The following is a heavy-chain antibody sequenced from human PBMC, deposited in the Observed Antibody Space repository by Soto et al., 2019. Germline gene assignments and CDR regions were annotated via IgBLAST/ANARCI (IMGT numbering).Heavy chain of an antibody. CDR2: VKPSGVII. CDR3: ARGFCNGGGCTDWDSHWKDY. J-gene: IGHJ4*02. CDR1: GYTFSSYY. Sequence: QVHLVQSGAEVRKPGTSVRVSCKASGYTFSSYYLHWVRQAPGQGLQWMGVVKPSGVIISDAQKLQVRVTMTRDTSTSMVYMELGSLRSEDTAVYYCARGFCNGGGCTDWDSHWKDYWGQGTLVTVSS. V-gene: IGHV1-46*01. D-gene: IGHD2-15*01.